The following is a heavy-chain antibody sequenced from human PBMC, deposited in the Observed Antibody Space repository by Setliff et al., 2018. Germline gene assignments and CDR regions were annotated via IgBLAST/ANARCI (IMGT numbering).Heavy chain of an antibody. D-gene: IGHD1-26*01. Sequence: ASVKVSCKASGYTFTSYGISWVRQAPGQGLEWMGWTSGYSGNTNYAQNFQGRVTMTTDTSTSTAYMELRSLRSDDTAVYYCARDPLYSGSYGPEFYFDYWGQGTLVTVSS. CDR2: TSGYSGNT. J-gene: IGHJ4*02. CDR1: GYTFTSYG. V-gene: IGHV1-18*01. CDR3: ARDPLYSGSYGPEFYFDY.